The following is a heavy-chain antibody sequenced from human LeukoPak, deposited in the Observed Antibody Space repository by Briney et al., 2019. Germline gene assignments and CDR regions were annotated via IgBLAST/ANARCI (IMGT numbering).Heavy chain of an antibody. CDR1: GYTFTGYY. V-gene: IGHV1-2*06. Sequence: ASVKVSCKASGYTFTGYYMHWVRQAPGQGLEWMGRINPNSGGTNYAQKFQGRVTMTRDTSISTAYMELSRLRSDDTAVYYCARDWGTSVRYFDWLPKDAFDIWGQGTMVTVSS. CDR2: INPNSGGT. J-gene: IGHJ3*02. D-gene: IGHD3-9*01. CDR3: ARDWGTSVRYFDWLPKDAFDI.